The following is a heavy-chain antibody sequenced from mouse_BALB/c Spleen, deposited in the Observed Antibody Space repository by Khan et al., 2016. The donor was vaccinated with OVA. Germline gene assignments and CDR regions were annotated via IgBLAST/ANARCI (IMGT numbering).Heavy chain of an antibody. CDR1: GYTFTSYY. D-gene: IGHD2-1*01. J-gene: IGHJ4*01. CDR2: IYPGNVNT. V-gene: IGHV1S56*01. Sequence: QVQLQQSGPELVKPGASVRISCKASGYTFTSYYIHWVKQRPGQGLEWIGWIYPGNVNTKYNEKFKGKATLTADTSSSTAYMQLSSLTSEDSAVYFCARWGGNYPSYAMDYWGQGTSVTVSS. CDR3: ARWGGNYPSYAMDY.